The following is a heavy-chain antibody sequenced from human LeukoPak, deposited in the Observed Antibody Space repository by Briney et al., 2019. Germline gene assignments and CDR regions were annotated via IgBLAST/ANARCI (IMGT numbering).Heavy chain of an antibody. J-gene: IGHJ4*02. D-gene: IGHD6-6*01. CDR1: GFTFDDYG. CDR3: AREISISIAARGGFDY. CDR2: LNWNGGRT. V-gene: IGHV3-20*04. Sequence: GGSLRLSCAASGFTFDDYGMSWVRQAPGKGLEWVSNLNWNGGRTGYADSVKGRLTISRDNAKNSLYLQMNSLRAEDTALYYCAREISISIAARGGFDYWGQGTLVTVSS.